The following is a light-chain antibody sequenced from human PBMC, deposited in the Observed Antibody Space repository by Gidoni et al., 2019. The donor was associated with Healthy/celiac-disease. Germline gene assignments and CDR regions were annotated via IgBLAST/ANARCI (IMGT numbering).Light chain of an antibody. J-gene: IGKJ4*01. CDR3: QQYNNWPLT. CDR1: QSVSSN. Sequence: EIVMTQSPATLSVSPGERATLSCRASQSVSSNLAWYQQKPCQAPRLLIYGASTRATGIPARFSCSGSGTEFTLTISSLQSEDFAVYYCQQYNNWPLTFGGGTKVEIK. CDR2: GAS. V-gene: IGKV3-15*01.